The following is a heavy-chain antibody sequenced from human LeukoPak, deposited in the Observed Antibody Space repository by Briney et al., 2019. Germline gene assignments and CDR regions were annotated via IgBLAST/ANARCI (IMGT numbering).Heavy chain of an antibody. CDR3: AKSRGSGSNMARGVNFDY. Sequence: GGSLRLSCAASGFTFSDYGMTWVRQAPGKGLEWVSTISDGGSFTYYADSVKGRFTISRDNSKNTLFLQTNTLRAEDTAVYYCAKSRGSGSNMARGVNFDYWGQGTLVTVSS. D-gene: IGHD3-10*01. CDR2: ISDGGSFT. J-gene: IGHJ4*02. V-gene: IGHV3-23*01. CDR1: GFTFSDYG.